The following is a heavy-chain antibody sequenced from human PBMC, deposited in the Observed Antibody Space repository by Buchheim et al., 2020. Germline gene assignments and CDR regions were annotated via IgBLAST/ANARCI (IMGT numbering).Heavy chain of an antibody. J-gene: IGHJ4*02. CDR1: GFTFSSYG. Sequence: QVQLVESGGGVVQPGRSLRLSCAASGFTFSSYGMHWVRQAPGKGLEWVAVISYDGSNKYYADSVKGRFTICRDNAKNSLYLQMNSLRAEDTAVYYCARGSLRYDYVWGSPQDYWGQGTL. V-gene: IGHV3-30*03. CDR2: ISYDGSNK. CDR3: ARGSLRYDYVWGSPQDY. D-gene: IGHD3-16*01.